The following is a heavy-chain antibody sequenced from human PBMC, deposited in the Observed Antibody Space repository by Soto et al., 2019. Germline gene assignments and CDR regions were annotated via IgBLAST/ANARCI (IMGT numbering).Heavy chain of an antibody. D-gene: IGHD3-10*01. CDR3: AKNLITMVRGSLRSFDS. Sequence: GGSLRLSCAASGFTFSSYAMSWVRQAPGKGLEWVSAISGSGGSTYYADSVKGRFTISRDNSKNTLYLQMNSLRAEDTAVYYCAKNLITMVRGSLRSFDSWGQGTLVTVSS. CDR1: GFTFSSYA. CDR2: ISGSGGST. J-gene: IGHJ4*02. V-gene: IGHV3-23*01.